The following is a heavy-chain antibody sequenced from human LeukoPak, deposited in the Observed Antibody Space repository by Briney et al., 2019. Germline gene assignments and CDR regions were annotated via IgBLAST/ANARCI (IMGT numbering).Heavy chain of an antibody. CDR1: GFTFSSYA. CDR2: ISGSGGST. V-gene: IGHV3-23*01. Sequence: PGGSLRLSCAASGFTFSSYAMSGVRQAPGKGLEWASAISGSGGSTYYADSVKGRFTISRDNSKNTLYLQMNTLRAEDTAVYYCARETQQLGNWFDPWGQGTLVTVSS. J-gene: IGHJ5*02. D-gene: IGHD6-13*01. CDR3: ARETQQLGNWFDP.